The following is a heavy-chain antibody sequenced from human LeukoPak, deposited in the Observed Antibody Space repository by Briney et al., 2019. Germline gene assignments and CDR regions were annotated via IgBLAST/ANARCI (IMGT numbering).Heavy chain of an antibody. J-gene: IGHJ4*02. CDR1: GGSFSGYY. D-gene: IGHD2-2*01. Sequence: KPSETLSLTCAVYGGSFSGYYWSWIRQPPGKGLEWIGEINHSGSTNYNPSLKSRVTISVDTSKNQCSLKLSSVTAADTAVYYCARDSCSSTSCSSRAYYFDYWGQGTLVTVSS. CDR2: INHSGST. CDR3: ARDSCSSTSCSSRAYYFDY. V-gene: IGHV4-34*01.